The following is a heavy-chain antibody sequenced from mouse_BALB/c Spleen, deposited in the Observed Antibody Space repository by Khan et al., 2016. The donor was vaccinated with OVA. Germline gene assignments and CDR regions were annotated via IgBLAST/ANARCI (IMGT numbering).Heavy chain of an antibody. J-gene: IGHJ3*01. CDR1: GFAFSSYD. CDR2: ISGTGIYT. CDR3: ARPSYYGNPWFTY. V-gene: IGHV5-9*02. D-gene: IGHD2-10*01. Sequence: EVQLMESGGGLVKPGGSLKLSCAPSGFAFSSYDMSWVRQTPEKRLEWVATISGTGIYTYYPDSVKGRFTISRDNARNTLYLQMSSLRSEDTVWYYCARPSYYGNPWFTYWGQGTLVTVSA.